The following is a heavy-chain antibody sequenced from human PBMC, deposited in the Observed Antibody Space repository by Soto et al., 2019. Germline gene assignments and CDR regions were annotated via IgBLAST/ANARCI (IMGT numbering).Heavy chain of an antibody. J-gene: IGHJ4*02. V-gene: IGHV3-23*01. CDR2: ISGSGGST. CDR1: GFTFSSYA. CDR3: AKGLTSYYDSSGYYPWTPFDY. Sequence: GGSLGLSYAGSGFTFSSYAMSWVRQAPGKGLEWVSAISGSGGSTYYADSVKGRFTISRDNSKNTLYLQMNSLRAEDTAVYYCAKGLTSYYDSSGYYPWTPFDYWGQGTLVTVSS. D-gene: IGHD3-22*01.